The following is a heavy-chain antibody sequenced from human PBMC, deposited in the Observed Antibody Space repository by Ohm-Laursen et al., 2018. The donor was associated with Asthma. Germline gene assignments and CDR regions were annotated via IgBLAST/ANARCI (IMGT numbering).Heavy chain of an antibody. CDR3: AGGTQGPAGRTDYYYGMDV. V-gene: IGHV3-21*01. D-gene: IGHD6-6*01. Sequence: SLRLSCAASGYTFSRYSIHWIRQIPGKGLEWVASISTASSFIYYADSVRGRFTISRDNAKNTLYLQMNSLRAEDTAVYYCAGGTQGPAGRTDYYYGMDVWGQGTTVTVSS. CDR2: ISTASSFI. CDR1: GYTFSRYS. J-gene: IGHJ6*02.